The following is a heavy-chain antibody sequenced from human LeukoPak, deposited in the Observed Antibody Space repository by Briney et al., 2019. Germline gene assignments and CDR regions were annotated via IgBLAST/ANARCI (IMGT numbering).Heavy chain of an antibody. Sequence: PGGSLRLSCAASGLTFSSYAMHWVRQAPGEGLEWVAVISYDGSNKYYADSVKGRFTISGDKSKNTLYLQMNSLRPEDTAFYYCARGPGPIAGAKNPFDIWGQGKMVTVSS. CDR1: GLTFSSYA. CDR3: ARGPGPIAGAKNPFDI. CDR2: ISYDGSNK. J-gene: IGHJ3*02. D-gene: IGHD1-26*01. V-gene: IGHV3-30*01.